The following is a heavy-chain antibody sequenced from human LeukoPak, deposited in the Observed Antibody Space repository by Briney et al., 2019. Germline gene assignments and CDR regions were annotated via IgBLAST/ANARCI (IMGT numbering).Heavy chain of an antibody. V-gene: IGHV1-46*01. J-gene: IGHJ4*02. CDR1: GYTFTSYY. CDR2: INPSGGST. Sequence: ASVKVSCKASGYTFTSYYMHWVRQAPGQGLEWLGRINPSGGSTDYAQKFQGRVTVTSDTSTNTVYMELSSLRSEDTAVYYCARGCPMTPDYWGQGTLVTVSS. CDR3: ARGCPMTPDY.